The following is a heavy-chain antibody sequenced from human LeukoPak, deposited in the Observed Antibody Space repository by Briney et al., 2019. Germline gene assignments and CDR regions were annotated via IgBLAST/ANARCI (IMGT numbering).Heavy chain of an antibody. CDR2: INHSGST. D-gene: IGHD3-10*01. CDR3: ARQKGILVRGVIIRWFDP. CDR1: GGSFSGYY. Sequence: SETLSLTCAVYGGSFSGYYWSWIRQPPGKGLEWIGEINHSGSTNYNPSLKSRVTISVDTSKNQFSLKLSSVTAADTAVYYCARQKGILVRGVIIRWFDPWGQGTLVTVSS. V-gene: IGHV4-34*01. J-gene: IGHJ5*02.